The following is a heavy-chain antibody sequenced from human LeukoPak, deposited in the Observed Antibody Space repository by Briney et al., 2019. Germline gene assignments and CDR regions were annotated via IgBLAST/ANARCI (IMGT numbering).Heavy chain of an antibody. V-gene: IGHV1-18*01. CDR3: ARATGTRGHHGFDI. CDR1: GYTFMSHG. J-gene: IGHJ3*02. Sequence: ASVKVSCKAYGYTFMSHGISWVRQAPGQGLEWMGWISGSSSNTNYAQRLQGRVTMTTDTSTTTAYRQLRSLRSDYTTAHHCARATGTRGHHGFDIWRRGTMVPVSS. D-gene: IGHD2-8*01. CDR2: ISGSSSNT.